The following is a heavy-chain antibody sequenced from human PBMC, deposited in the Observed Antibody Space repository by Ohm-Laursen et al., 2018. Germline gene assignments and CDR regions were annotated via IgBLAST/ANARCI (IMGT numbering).Heavy chain of an antibody. D-gene: IGHD3-22*01. CDR1: GYTFTSYG. CDR3: ARGGIYDSSGYYPSGFQH. J-gene: IGHJ1*01. CDR2: ISAYNGNT. V-gene: IGHV1-18*01. Sequence: GSSVKVSCNASGYTFTSYGISWVRQAPGQGLEWMGWISAYNGNTNYAQKLQGRVTMTTDTSTSTAYMELRSLRSDDTAVYYCARGGIYDSSGYYPSGFQHWGQGTLVTVSS.